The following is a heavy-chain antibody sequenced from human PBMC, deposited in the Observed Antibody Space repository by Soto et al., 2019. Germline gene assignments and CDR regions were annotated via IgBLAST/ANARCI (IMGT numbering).Heavy chain of an antibody. CDR3: AKWTVVVVAATRGGYFDY. CDR2: ISGSGGYT. J-gene: IGHJ4*02. CDR1: GFTFSSYA. D-gene: IGHD2-15*01. V-gene: IGHV3-23*01. Sequence: EVQLLESGGGLVQPGGSLRLSCAASGFTFSSYAMSWVRQAPGKGLEWVSVISGSGGYTYYADSVKGRFTISRDNSKXXXXXXXXXXXXXDTAVYYCAKWTVVVVAATRGGYFDYWGQGTLXXVSX.